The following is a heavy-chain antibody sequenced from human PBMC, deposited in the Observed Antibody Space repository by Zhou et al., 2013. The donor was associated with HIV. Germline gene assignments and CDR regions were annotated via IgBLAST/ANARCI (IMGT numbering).Heavy chain of an antibody. CDR3: ARPAQGGSQFSVDY. J-gene: IGHJ4*02. CDR2: INPNSGGT. CDR1: GYTLTGFG. Sequence: QVQLVQSGAEVKRPGASVKVSCKASGYTLTGFGVSWVRQAPGQGLEWMGWINPNSGGTNYAQKFQGRVTMTRDTSISTVYMELSSLTSEDTAVYYCARPAQGGSQFSVDYWGQGALVTVSS. V-gene: IGHV1-2*02. D-gene: IGHD5-12*01.